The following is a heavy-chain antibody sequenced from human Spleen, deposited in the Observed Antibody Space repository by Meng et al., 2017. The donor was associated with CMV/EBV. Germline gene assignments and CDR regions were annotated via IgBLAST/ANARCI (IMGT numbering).Heavy chain of an antibody. CDR1: GFTFSNYD. D-gene: IGHD1-26*01. CDR3: AKDFGIVGSDLLSRNWFDP. CDR2: IWYDGSNK. V-gene: IGHV3-33*06. J-gene: IGHJ5*02. Sequence: GESLKISCAASGFTFSNYDIHWVRQAPGKGLEWVAVIWYDGSNKYYADSVKGRFTISRDNSKNTLYLQMNSLRAEDTAVYYCAKDFGIVGSDLLSRNWFDPWGQGTLVTVSS.